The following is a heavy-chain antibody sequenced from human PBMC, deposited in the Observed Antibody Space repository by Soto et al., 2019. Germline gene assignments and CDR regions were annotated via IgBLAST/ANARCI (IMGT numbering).Heavy chain of an antibody. J-gene: IGHJ4*02. CDR1: GYTFTNYA. CDR2: INAGNGNT. D-gene: IGHD2-2*01. Sequence: GASVKVSCKTSGYTFTNYALHWVRQAPGQRLEWMGWINAGNGNTKYSQKFQGRVTIARDTSASTVYMELSSLRSEDTSVYYCARETRLRAAPFDYWGQGTLVTVSS. V-gene: IGHV1-3*01. CDR3: ARETRLRAAPFDY.